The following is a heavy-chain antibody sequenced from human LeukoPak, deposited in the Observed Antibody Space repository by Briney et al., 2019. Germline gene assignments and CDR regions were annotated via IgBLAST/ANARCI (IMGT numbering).Heavy chain of an antibody. Sequence: GGSLRLSCAASGFTFSSYAMSWVRQAPGKGLEWVSAFSGSGGSTYYADSVKGRFTISRDNSKNTLYLQMNSLTAEDVAVYFCAKDHRSGWCSFDYWGRGTLVTVSS. CDR2: FSGSGGST. CDR1: GFTFSSYA. D-gene: IGHD6-19*01. CDR3: AKDHRSGWCSFDY. J-gene: IGHJ4*02. V-gene: IGHV3-23*01.